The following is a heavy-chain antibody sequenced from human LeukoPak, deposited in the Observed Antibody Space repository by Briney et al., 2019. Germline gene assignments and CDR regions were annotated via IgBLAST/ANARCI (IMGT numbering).Heavy chain of an antibody. CDR2: ISGTSSFT. J-gene: IGHJ4*02. CDR1: GFIFSDYY. Sequence: GGSLRLSCAASGFIFSDYYMSWIRQAPGKRLEWASYISGTSSFTNYADSVKGRFTISRDNAKNSLYLQMNSLRAEDTAVYYCARGSPSGYWGQGTLVTVSS. CDR3: ARGSPSGY. V-gene: IGHV3-11*06. D-gene: IGHD6-25*01.